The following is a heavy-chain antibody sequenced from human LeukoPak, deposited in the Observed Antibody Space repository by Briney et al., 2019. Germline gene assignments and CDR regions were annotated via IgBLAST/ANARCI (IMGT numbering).Heavy chain of an antibody. V-gene: IGHV3-30*02. CDR2: IRYDGSSK. D-gene: IGHD3-10*01. CDR3: AKNLYGSMIDY. CDR1: GFTFSSYG. J-gene: IGHJ4*02. Sequence: GGSLRLSCAASGFTFSSYGMHWVRQAPGKGLEWVAFIRYDGSSKYYADSVKGRFTISRDNSKNTLYLQMNSLRAEDTAVYYCAKNLYGSMIDYWGQGTLVTVSS.